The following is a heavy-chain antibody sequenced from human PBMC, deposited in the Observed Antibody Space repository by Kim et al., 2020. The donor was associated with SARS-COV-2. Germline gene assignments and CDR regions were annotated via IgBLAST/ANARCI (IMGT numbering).Heavy chain of an antibody. V-gene: IGHV4-39*01. Sequence: SETLSLTCTVSGGSISSSSYYWGWIRQPPGKGLEWIGSIYYSGSTYYNPSLKSRVTISVDTSKNQFSLKLSSVTAADTAVYYCARQYRRQQQLDYWGQGTLVTVSS. CDR1: GGSISSSSYY. CDR2: IYYSGST. D-gene: IGHD6-13*01. CDR3: ARQYRRQQQLDY. J-gene: IGHJ4*02.